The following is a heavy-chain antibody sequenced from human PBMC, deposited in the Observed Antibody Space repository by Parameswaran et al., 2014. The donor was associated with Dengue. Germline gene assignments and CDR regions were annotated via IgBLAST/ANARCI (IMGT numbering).Heavy chain of an antibody. D-gene: IGHD3-22*01. Sequence: WIRQPPGKGLEWIGSIYYSGSTYYNPSLKSRVTISVDTSKNQFSLKLSSVTAADTAVYYCATLPMRKGFGGRINSDYWGQGTLVTVSS. V-gene: IGHV4-39*01. CDR3: ATLPMRKGFGGRINSDY. J-gene: IGHJ4*02. CDR2: IYYSGST.